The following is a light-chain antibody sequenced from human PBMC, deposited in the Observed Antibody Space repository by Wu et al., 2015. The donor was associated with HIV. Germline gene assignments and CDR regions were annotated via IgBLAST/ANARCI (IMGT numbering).Light chain of an antibody. V-gene: IGKV3-20*01. CDR3: QQYNDSRYI. Sequence: EIVLTQSPGTLSLSPGERATLSCRTSQSVSTNYVAWYQQKPGHVPMLLIYGASNRATGIPDRFSGSGSGTDFILTINRLEPEDSAVYFCQQYNDSRYIFGQGTNLEIK. CDR2: GAS. CDR1: QSVSTNY. J-gene: IGKJ2*01.